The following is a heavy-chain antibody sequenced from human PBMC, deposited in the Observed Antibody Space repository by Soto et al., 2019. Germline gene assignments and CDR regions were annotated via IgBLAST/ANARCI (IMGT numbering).Heavy chain of an antibody. J-gene: IGHJ4*02. Sequence: LSLTCTVSGGSISSGDYYWSWIRQPPGKGLEWIGYIYYSGSTYYNPSLKSRVTISVDTSKNQFSLKLSSVTAADTAVYYCARIYSSGWLPDYWGQGTLVTSPQ. V-gene: IGHV4-30-4*01. CDR3: ARIYSSGWLPDY. CDR1: GGSISSGDYY. D-gene: IGHD6-19*01. CDR2: IYYSGST.